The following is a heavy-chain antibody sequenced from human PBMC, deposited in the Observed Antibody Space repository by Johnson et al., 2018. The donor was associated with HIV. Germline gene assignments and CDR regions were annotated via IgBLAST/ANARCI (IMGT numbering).Heavy chain of an antibody. CDR2: IKSKSEGGTT. J-gene: IGHJ3*02. Sequence: VQLVESGGGLVKPGGSLRLSCAASGFTFSNAWMTWVRQAPGKGLEWIGRIKSKSEGGTTDYAAPVKGRFTISRDDSKSTLYLQMNSLRAEDTAVYYCAREPTTPDAFDSWGQGTMVTVS. D-gene: IGHD2-15*01. CDR3: AREPTTPDAFDS. V-gene: IGHV3-15*01. CDR1: GFTFSNAW.